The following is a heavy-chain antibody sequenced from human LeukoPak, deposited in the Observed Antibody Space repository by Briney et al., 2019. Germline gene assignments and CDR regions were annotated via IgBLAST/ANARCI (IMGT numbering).Heavy chain of an antibody. CDR2: IYYSGST. Sequence: PSETLSLTCTVSGGSISSSSYSWGWIRQPPGTGLEWIGSIYYSGSTYYNPSLKSRVTISVDTSKNQFSLKLGSVTAADTAVYYCARRGDGYPGAFDIWGQGTMVTVSS. J-gene: IGHJ3*02. CDR3: ARRGDGYPGAFDI. D-gene: IGHD5-12*01. V-gene: IGHV4-39*01. CDR1: GGSISSSSYS.